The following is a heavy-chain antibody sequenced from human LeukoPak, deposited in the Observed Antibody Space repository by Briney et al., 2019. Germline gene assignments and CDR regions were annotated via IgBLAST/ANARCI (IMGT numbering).Heavy chain of an antibody. V-gene: IGHV3-23*01. CDR1: GFPFSSLA. Sequence: GGSLRLSCAASGFPFSSLAISWVRQAPGKGLEWVSAITGGGVNTYYAASLKSRVTISRHNSKSTLYLQMNSMRVDETAVYYCARRTALEQYFDYWGQGTLVTVSS. CDR2: ITGGGVNT. CDR3: ARRTALEQYFDY. D-gene: IGHD1/OR15-1a*01. J-gene: IGHJ4*02.